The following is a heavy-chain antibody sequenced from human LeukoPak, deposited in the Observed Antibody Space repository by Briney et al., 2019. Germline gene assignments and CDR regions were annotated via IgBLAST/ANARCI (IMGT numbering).Heavy chain of an antibody. D-gene: IGHD5-12*01. J-gene: IGHJ6*03. CDR1: GGTFSSYA. Sequence: SVKVSCKASGGTFSSYAISWVRQAPGQGLEWMGGIIPIFGTANYAQKFQGRVTITADESTSTAYMELSSLRSEDTAVYYCAKESGYSGYDSRYYYMDVWGKGTTVTISS. CDR3: AKESGYSGYDSRYYYMDV. CDR2: IIPIFGTA. V-gene: IGHV1-69*01.